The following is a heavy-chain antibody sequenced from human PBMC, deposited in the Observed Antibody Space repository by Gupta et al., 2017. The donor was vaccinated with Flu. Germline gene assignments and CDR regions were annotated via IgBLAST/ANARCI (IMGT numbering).Heavy chain of an antibody. D-gene: IGHD3-22*01. CDR2: SSGSGGST. J-gene: IGHJ4*02. CDR3: AKFRAYYDSSGYDY. CDR1: GFTFSSYA. Sequence: EVQLLESGGGLVQPGGSLRLSCAASGFTFSSYAMSWVRQAPGKGLEWVSASSGSGGSTYYADSVKGRFTISRDNSKNTLYLQMNSLRAEDTAVYYCAKFRAYYDSSGYDYWGQGTLVTVSS. V-gene: IGHV3-23*01.